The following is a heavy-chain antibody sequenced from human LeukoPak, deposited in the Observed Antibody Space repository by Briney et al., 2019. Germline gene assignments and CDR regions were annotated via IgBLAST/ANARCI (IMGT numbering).Heavy chain of an antibody. J-gene: IGHJ4*02. V-gene: IGHV1-18*04. Sequence: ASVKVSCKASGYTFTTYGISWVRQAPGQGLEWMGWINIYTDNTDFAQKFQGRVAMTTDTSTSTAFMELRSLRSDDTAVYYCARFSYSGLAPRGLDFWGQGTLVTVSS. CDR2: INIYTDNT. D-gene: IGHD5-12*01. CDR3: ARFSYSGLAPRGLDF. CDR1: GYTFTTYG.